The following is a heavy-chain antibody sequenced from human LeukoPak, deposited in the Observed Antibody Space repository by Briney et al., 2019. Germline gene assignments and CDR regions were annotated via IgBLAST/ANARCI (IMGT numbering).Heavy chain of an antibody. CDR1: GFTLSSHE. J-gene: IGHJ6*02. CDR3: ARVSTPNYDILTGYPFYGMDV. Sequence: GGTLRLSCVASGFTLSSHEMSWVRQAPGKGLERVSYIRSSDDTIYYAESVKGRFTISRDNAKNSLFLQMNSLRAEDTAIYYCARVSTPNYDILTGYPFYGMDVWGQGTTVTVSS. CDR2: IRSSDDTI. D-gene: IGHD3-9*01. V-gene: IGHV3-48*03.